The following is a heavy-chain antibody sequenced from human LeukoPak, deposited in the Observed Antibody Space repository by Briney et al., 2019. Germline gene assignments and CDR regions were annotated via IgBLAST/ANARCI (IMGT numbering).Heavy chain of an antibody. CDR1: GFTFSGYA. J-gene: IGHJ4*02. Sequence: GRSLRLSCAASGFTFSGYAMSWVRQAPGKGLEWVSAISGSGGSTYYADSVKGRFTISRDNSKNTLYLQMNSLRAEDTAVYYCAKEWLWFGESGIDYWGQGTLVTVSS. V-gene: IGHV3-23*01. CDR3: AKEWLWFGESGIDY. D-gene: IGHD3-10*01. CDR2: ISGSGGST.